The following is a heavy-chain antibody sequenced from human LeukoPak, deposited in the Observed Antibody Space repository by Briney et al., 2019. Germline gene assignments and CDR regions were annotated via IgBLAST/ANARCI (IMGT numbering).Heavy chain of an antibody. CDR1: GGSISSYY. CDR2: IYYSGST. D-gene: IGHD2-15*01. CDR3: ARDKPLGYCSGGNCYASYYYYYGMDV. V-gene: IGHV4-59*12. Sequence: SETLSLTCTVSGGSISSYYWSWIRQPPGKGLEWIGYIYYSGSTNYNPSLKSRVTISVDTSKNQFSLKLSSVTAADTAVYYCARDKPLGYCSGGNCYASYYYYYGMDVWGQGTTVTVSS. J-gene: IGHJ6*02.